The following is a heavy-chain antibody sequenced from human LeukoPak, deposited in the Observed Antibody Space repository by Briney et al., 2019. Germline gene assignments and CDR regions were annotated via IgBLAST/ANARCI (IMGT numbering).Heavy chain of an antibody. CDR3: ASAAVYGDPTNPYFDY. CDR1: GYTFTGYL. CDR2: IDPNIGGT. J-gene: IGHJ4*02. Sequence: GASVKVSCKASGYTFTGYLMHWVRQAPGQGLEWMGWIDPNIGGTNYAQKFQGRVTMTRDTSINTAFMELSRLRSDDSAVYYCASAAVYGDPTNPYFDYWGQGTLVTVSS. V-gene: IGHV1-2*02. D-gene: IGHD4-17*01.